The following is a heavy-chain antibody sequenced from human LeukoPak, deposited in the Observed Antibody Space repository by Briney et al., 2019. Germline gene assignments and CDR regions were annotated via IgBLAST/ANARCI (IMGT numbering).Heavy chain of an antibody. CDR1: GYTFIDHY. D-gene: IGHD3-22*01. V-gene: IGHV1-2*02. CDR2: IDPDTGDT. Sequence: ASVKVSCKPSGYTFIDHYLHWVRQAPGQGLESLGWIDPDTGDTNYPQKFQGRVTMTRDTSSSTAYTELNRLRSDDTAVYYCARAGHNSNSGGYDFWGLGTPVTVSS. J-gene: IGHJ4*02. CDR3: ARAGHNSNSGGYDF.